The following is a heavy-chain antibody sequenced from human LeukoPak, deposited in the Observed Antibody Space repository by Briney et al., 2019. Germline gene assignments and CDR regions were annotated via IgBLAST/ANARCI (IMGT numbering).Heavy chain of an antibody. Sequence: SETLSLTCTVSGGSISSYYWGWIRQPPGKGLEWIGSIYYSGSTYYNPSLKSRVTISVDTSKNQFSLKLSSVTAADTAVYYCARDQQHGDYVFDYWGQGTLVTVSS. D-gene: IGHD4-17*01. V-gene: IGHV4-39*07. J-gene: IGHJ4*02. CDR1: GGSISSYY. CDR2: IYYSGST. CDR3: ARDQQHGDYVFDY.